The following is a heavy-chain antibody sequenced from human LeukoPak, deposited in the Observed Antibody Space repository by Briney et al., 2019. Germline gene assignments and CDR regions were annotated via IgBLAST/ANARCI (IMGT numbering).Heavy chain of an antibody. CDR1: GFTFSSYA. J-gene: IGHJ4*02. Sequence: GGSLRLSCAASGFTFSSYAMSWVRQAPGRGLECVSISRSGGSTYYADSVKGRFTISRDNSKNTLYLQMNSLRAEDSAVYYCARRRYSSSWYFDYWGQGTLVTVSS. CDR3: ARRRYSSSWYFDY. CDR2: SRSGGST. V-gene: IGHV3-23*01. D-gene: IGHD6-13*01.